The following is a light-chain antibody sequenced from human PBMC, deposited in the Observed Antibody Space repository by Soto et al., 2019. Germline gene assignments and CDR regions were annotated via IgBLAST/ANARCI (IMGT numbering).Light chain of an antibody. CDR3: SSYTSSSTLENV. V-gene: IGLV2-14*01. J-gene: IGLJ1*01. CDR1: SSDVGGYNY. CDR2: EVS. Sequence: QSVLTQPASVSGSPGQSITISCTGTSSDVGGYNYVSWYQQHPGKAPKLMIYEVSNRPSGVSNRFSGSKSGNTASLTISGLQAEDEADYYCSSYTSSSTLENVFGTGTKGTVL.